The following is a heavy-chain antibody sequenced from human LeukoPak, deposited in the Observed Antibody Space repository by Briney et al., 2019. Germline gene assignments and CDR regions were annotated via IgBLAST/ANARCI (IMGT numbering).Heavy chain of an antibody. D-gene: IGHD6-6*01. CDR2: IHYSGST. J-gene: IGHJ6*03. V-gene: IGHV4-39*01. Sequence: SETLSLTCIVSGGSISSSSYYWGWIRQPPGKGLEWIGSIHYSGSTYYNPSLKSRVTTSVDTSKNQFSLKPSSVTAADTALYYCARHGGAARGYYYYMDVWGKGTTVTVSS. CDR1: GGSISSSSYY. CDR3: ARHGGAARGYYYYMDV.